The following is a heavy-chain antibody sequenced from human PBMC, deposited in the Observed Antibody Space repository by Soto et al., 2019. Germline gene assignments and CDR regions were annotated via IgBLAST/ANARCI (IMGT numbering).Heavy chain of an antibody. CDR2: INHSGST. Sequence: PSETLSLTCAVYCGSFIGYYWSWIRQPPGKGLEWIGEINHSGSTNYNPSLKSRVTTSVDTSKNQFSLKLSSVTAADTAVYYCASSGSYWYYYYGMDVWGQGTTVTVSS. J-gene: IGHJ6*02. D-gene: IGHD1-26*01. CDR1: CGSFIGYY. V-gene: IGHV4-34*01. CDR3: ASSGSYWYYYYGMDV.